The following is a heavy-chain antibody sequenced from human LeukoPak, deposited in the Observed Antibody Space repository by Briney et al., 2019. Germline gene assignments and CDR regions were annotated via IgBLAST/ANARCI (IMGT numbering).Heavy chain of an antibody. V-gene: IGHV3-48*03. Sequence: GGSLRLSCAASGFTFSSYEMNWVRQAPGKGLEWVSYISSSGSTIYYADSVKGRFTISRDNAKNSLYLQMNSLRAEDTAAYYCARGPGQIVATPPYYYYYGMDVWGQGTTVTVSS. CDR3: ARGPGQIVATPPYYYYYGMDV. CDR1: GFTFSSYE. D-gene: IGHD5-12*01. CDR2: ISSSGSTI. J-gene: IGHJ6*02.